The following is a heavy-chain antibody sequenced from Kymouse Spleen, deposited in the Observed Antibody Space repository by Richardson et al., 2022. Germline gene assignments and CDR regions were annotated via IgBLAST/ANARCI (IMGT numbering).Heavy chain of an antibody. D-gene: IGHD3-9*01. J-gene: IGHJ6*02. Sequence: EVQLVESGGGLVKPGGSLRLSCAASGFTFSNAWMSWVRQAPGKGLEWVGRIKSKTDGGTTDYAAPVKGRFTISRDDSKNTLYLQMNSLKTEDTAVYYCTTDLLQYPTYYDIPYYYYYGMDVWGQGTTVTVSS. CDR2: IKSKTDGGTT. CDR1: GFTFSNAW. V-gene: IGHV3-15*01. CDR3: TTDLLQYPTYYDIPYYYYYGMDV.